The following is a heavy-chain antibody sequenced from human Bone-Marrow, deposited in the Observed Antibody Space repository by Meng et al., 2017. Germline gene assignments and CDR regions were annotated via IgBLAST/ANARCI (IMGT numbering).Heavy chain of an antibody. Sequence: GQRVQSGAEVKKPGASVKVSCKPSGYNFPDYYIHWVRRAPGQGLEWMGRINPKSGDTHYAQKFQGRVTMTRDTSISTAYMELSRLRSDDTAVYYCARAYGSGSYLRTYYFDYWGQGTLVTVSS. CDR2: INPKSGDT. CDR1: GYNFPDYY. J-gene: IGHJ4*02. D-gene: IGHD3-10*01. CDR3: ARAYGSGSYLRTYYFDY. V-gene: IGHV1-2*06.